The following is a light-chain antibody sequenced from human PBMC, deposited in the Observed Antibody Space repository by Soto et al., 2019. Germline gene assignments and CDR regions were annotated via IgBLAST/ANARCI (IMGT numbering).Light chain of an antibody. CDR3: QQYGSSPPT. J-gene: IGKJ1*01. V-gene: IGKV3-20*01. CDR2: GAS. CDR1: QSISRY. Sequence: IVLTQSPGTLSLSPGERTTLSWRASQSISRYLAWYQQKPGQGPRLLIYGASSRATGTPDRFSGSGSGTDFTLTINRLEPEDFALYYCQQYGSSPPTFGQGTKVDI.